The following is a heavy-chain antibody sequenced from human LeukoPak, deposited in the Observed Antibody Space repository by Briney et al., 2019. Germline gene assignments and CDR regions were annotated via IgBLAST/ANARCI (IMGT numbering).Heavy chain of an antibody. CDR3: ATSAKDIVVVPAPLGAFDI. CDR1: GYSFTSYW. Sequence: GESLKISCKGSGYSFTSYWIGWVRQMPGKGLEWMGIIYPGDSDTRDSPSFQGQVTISADKSISTAYLQWSSLKASDTAMYYCATSAKDIVVVPAPLGAFDIWGQGTMVTVSS. D-gene: IGHD2-2*01. J-gene: IGHJ3*02. V-gene: IGHV5-51*01. CDR2: IYPGDSDT.